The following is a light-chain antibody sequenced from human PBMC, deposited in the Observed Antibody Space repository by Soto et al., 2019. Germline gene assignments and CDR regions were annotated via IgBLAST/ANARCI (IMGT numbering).Light chain of an antibody. CDR1: SSNIGAGYD. Sequence: QAVVTQPPSVSGAPGQRVTISCTGSSSNIGAGYDVHWYQQLPGTAPKLLIYGNSNRPSGVPDRFSGSKSGTSASLAITGLQAEDEADYYCQSYDSSLSAVVFGGGTKLHRP. CDR2: GNS. CDR3: QSYDSSLSAVV. J-gene: IGLJ2*01. V-gene: IGLV1-40*01.